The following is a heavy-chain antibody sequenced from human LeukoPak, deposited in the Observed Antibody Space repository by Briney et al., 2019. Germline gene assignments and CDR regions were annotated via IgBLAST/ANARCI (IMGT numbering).Heavy chain of an antibody. CDR3: ARGKYYYGSGRRGWFDP. V-gene: IGHV4-34*01. CDR1: GGSFSGYY. D-gene: IGHD3-10*01. J-gene: IGHJ5*02. CDR2: INHSGST. Sequence: PSETLSLTCAVYGGSFSGYYWSWIRQPPGKGLEWIGEINHSGSTNYNPSLKSRVTISVDTSKNQFSLKLNSVTAADTAVYYCARGKYYYGSGRRGWFDPWGQGTLVTVSS.